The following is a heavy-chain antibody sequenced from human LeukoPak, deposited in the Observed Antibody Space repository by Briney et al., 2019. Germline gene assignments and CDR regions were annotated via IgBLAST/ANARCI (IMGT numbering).Heavy chain of an antibody. J-gene: IGHJ6*03. CDR2: ISYDGSNE. CDR1: GFTFSDFA. Sequence: GGSLRLSCAASGFTFSDFAMHWVRQAPGKGLEWVALISYDGSNEFYADSVKGRFTISRDYSKNTLYLQMNSLRAEDMAVYYCAKERRGFYMDVWGKGTTVTVSS. CDR3: AKERRGFYMDV. V-gene: IGHV3-30*02.